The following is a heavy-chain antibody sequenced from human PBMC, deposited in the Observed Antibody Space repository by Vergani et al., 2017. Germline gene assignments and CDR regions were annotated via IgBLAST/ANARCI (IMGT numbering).Heavy chain of an antibody. CDR3: ATDYPQRGGIAAAGSLDY. Sequence: QVQLVQSGAEVKKPGASVKVSCKVSGYTLTELSMHWVRQAPGKGLAWMGGFDPEDGETIYAQKFQGRVTMTEDTSTDTAYMELSSLRSEDTAVYYCATDYPQRGGIAAAGSLDYWGQGTLVTVSS. J-gene: IGHJ4*02. CDR2: FDPEDGET. V-gene: IGHV1-24*01. CDR1: GYTLTELS. D-gene: IGHD6-13*01.